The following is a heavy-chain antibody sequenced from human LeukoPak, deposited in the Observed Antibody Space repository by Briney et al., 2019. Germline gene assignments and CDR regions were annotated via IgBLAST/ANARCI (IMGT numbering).Heavy chain of an antibody. D-gene: IGHD3-22*01. CDR2: TYYRAELYN. CDR1: GDSVSSNSAA. CDR3: AQADSTGYFYFQH. V-gene: IGHV6-1*01. J-gene: IGHJ1*01. Sequence: SQTLSLTCAISGDSVSSNSAACNWIRQSPSRCLECLGRTYYRAELYNDYAVSVKSRININPDTSKNQFSMQLNSVTPEDTAVYYCAQADSTGYFYFQHWGQGTLVTVSS.